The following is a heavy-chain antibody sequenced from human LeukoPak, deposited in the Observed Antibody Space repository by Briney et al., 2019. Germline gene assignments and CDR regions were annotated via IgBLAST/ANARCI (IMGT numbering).Heavy chain of an antibody. CDR3: ARHGLVAARHAFDI. J-gene: IGHJ3*02. D-gene: IGHD6-6*01. V-gene: IGHV4-34*01. Sequence: PSETLSLTCTVFYGSFSGYYWSWIRQPPGKGLEWIGEINHNGNTNYNPSLKSRVTISVVTSKDQFSLKLSSVTAADTAVYYCARHGLVAARHAFDIWGQGTMVTVSS. CDR2: INHNGNT. CDR1: YGSFSGYY.